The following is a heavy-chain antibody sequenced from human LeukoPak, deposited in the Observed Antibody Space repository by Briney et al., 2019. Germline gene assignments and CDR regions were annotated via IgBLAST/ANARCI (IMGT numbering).Heavy chain of an antibody. CDR3: ARGPAVYDSSGYYHCEI. J-gene: IGHJ3*02. V-gene: IGHV1-3*01. Sequence: GASVKVSCKASGYIFTNYAMDWVRQAPGQRLEWMGWINVGNGNTKYSQKFQGRVTITRDTSASTAYMELSSLRSEDTAVYYCARGPAVYDSSGYYHCEIWGQGTMVTVSS. CDR1: GYIFTNYA. CDR2: INVGNGNT. D-gene: IGHD3-22*01.